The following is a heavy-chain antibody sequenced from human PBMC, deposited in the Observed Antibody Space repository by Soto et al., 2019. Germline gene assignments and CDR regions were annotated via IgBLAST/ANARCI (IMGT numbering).Heavy chain of an antibody. CDR2: INSGGSST. CDR1: GFTFSDYA. D-gene: IGHD2-8*02. Sequence: GGSLRLSCAASGFTFSDYAMSWVRQAPRKGLEWVSTINSGGSSTYYADSVTGRLTISRDNSKNTLYLQMNSLSAVYADVYYCSKVPSDSGGLCSFDFWGQGALVTVSS. J-gene: IGHJ4*02. CDR3: SKVPSDSGGLCSFDF. V-gene: IGHV3-23*01.